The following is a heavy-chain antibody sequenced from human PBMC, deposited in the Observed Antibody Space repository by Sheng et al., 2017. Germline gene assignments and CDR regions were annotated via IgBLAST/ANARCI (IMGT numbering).Heavy chain of an antibody. CDR1: GGTFSSYT. D-gene: IGHD3-16*01. CDR2: IIPILGLA. V-gene: IGHV1-69*10. Sequence: QVQLVQSGAEVKKPGSSVRVSCKASGGTFSSYTFSWVRQAPGQGLEWMGDIIPILGLANYAQKLQGRLTNTADKSTNTAYMELSSLTSEDTAVYYCVTDQGGFFDPWGQGTLVTVSS. J-gene: IGHJ5*02. CDR3: VTDQGGFFDP.